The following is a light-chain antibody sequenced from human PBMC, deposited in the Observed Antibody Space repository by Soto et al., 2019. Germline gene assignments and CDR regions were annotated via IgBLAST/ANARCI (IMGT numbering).Light chain of an antibody. CDR1: QSVLYSSNNKNY. CDR2: WAS. Sequence: DIVMTQSPDSLAVSLGERATINCKSSQSVLYSSNNKNYLAWYQQKPGQPPKLLIYWASTRESGVPDRFSGSGSGTDFTLTNSSLQDEDVAVYYCQQYYSTPYTFGQGTKLEIK. CDR3: QQYYSTPYT. J-gene: IGKJ2*01. V-gene: IGKV4-1*01.